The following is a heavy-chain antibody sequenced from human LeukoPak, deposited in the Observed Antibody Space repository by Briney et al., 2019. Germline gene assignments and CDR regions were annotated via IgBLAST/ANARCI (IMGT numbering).Heavy chain of an antibody. J-gene: IGHJ6*03. CDR3: ASSDYYYDSSGYYGDYYYYMDV. CDR1: GGSISSNNFC. D-gene: IGHD3-22*01. Sequence: SETLSLTCSVSGGSISSNNFCWSWIRQPAGKGLEWIGRIYTSGSTNYNPSLKSRVTMSVDTSKNQFSLKLSSVTAADTAVYYCASSDYYYDSSGYYGDYYYYMDVWGKGTTVTVSS. CDR2: IYTSGST. V-gene: IGHV4-61*02.